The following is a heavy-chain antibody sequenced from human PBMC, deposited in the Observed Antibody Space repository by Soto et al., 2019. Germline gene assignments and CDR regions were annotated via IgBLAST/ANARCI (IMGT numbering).Heavy chain of an antibody. V-gene: IGHV4-34*01. Sequence: SETLSLTCAVYGGSFSGYYWSWIRQPPGKGLEWIGEINHSGSTNYNPSLKSRVTISVDTSKNQFSLKLSSVTAADTAVYYCARFVGVRDLRFLEWSYSAQYYYYGMDVWGQGTTVTVSS. CDR3: ARFVGVRDLRFLEWSYSAQYYYYGMDV. D-gene: IGHD3-3*01. J-gene: IGHJ6*02. CDR2: INHSGST. CDR1: GGSFSGYY.